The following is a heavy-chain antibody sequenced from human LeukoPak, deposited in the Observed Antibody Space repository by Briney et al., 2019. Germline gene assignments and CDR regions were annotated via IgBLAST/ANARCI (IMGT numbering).Heavy chain of an antibody. CDR3: ARDQGPYYYDSSGSGFDP. V-gene: IGHV1-18*01. D-gene: IGHD3-22*01. CDR2: ISGHNGDT. Sequence: GASVKVSCKTSGYTFSNYGLTWVRQAPGQGLEWMGWISGHNGDTRYAQKVQGRITVTTDTSTSTAYMELRSLRSDDTAVYYCARDQGPYYYDSSGSGFDPWGQGTLVTVSS. J-gene: IGHJ5*02. CDR1: GYTFSNYG.